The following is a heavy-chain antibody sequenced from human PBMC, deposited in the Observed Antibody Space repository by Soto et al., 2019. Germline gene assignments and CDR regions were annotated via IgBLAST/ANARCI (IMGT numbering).Heavy chain of an antibody. V-gene: IGHV1-8*01. Sequence: QVQLVQSGAEVKKPGASVKVSCRASGYTFTAYDLNWVRQAAGLGLEWMGWMNPTSGYTGYAQRFRGRVTMTRNTSINTAYMELSGLRPEDTGVYYCVTSFGEYGSYYNCSYKDVWGKGTTVTVSS. D-gene: IGHD3-16*01. CDR2: MNPTSGYT. CDR1: GYTFTAYD. CDR3: VTSFGEYGSYYNCSYKDV. J-gene: IGHJ6*03.